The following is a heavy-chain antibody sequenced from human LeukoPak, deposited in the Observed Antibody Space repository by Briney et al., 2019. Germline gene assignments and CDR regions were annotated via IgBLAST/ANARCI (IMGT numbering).Heavy chain of an antibody. J-gene: IGHJ4*02. CDR2: IYTSGST. Sequence: SETLSLTCTVSGGSISSYYWSWIRQPAGKGLEWIGRIYTSGSTNYNPSLKSRVTMSVDTSKNQFSLKLSSVTAADTAVYYCASFHLEMATINYWGQGTLVTVSS. D-gene: IGHD5-24*01. CDR3: ASFHLEMATINY. CDR1: GGSISSYY. V-gene: IGHV4-4*07.